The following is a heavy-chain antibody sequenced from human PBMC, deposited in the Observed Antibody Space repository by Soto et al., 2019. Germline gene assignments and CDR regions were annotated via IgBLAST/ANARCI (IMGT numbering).Heavy chain of an antibody. V-gene: IGHV4-30-4*01. CDR2: IYYSGST. D-gene: IGHD3-16*01. Sequence: SETLSLTCTVSGGSISSGDYYWSWIRQPPGKGLEWIGYIYYSGSTYYNPSLKSRVTISVDTSKNQFSLKLSSVTAADTAVYYCARVPMDVWGSHYSGMDVWGQGTTVTVYS. CDR1: GGSISSGDYY. CDR3: ARVPMDVWGSHYSGMDV. J-gene: IGHJ6*02.